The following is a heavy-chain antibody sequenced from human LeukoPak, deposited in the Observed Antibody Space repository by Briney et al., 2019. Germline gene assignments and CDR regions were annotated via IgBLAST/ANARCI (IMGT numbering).Heavy chain of an antibody. V-gene: IGHV3-7*01. CDR3: ARENWNYGGGYFDY. D-gene: IGHD1-7*01. Sequence: GGSLRLSCAASGFTFSSYWMSWVHQAPGKGLEWVANIKQDGSEKYYVDSVKGRFTISRDNAKNSLYLQMNSLRAEDTAVYYCARENWNYGGGYFDYWGQGTLVTVSS. CDR2: IKQDGSEK. CDR1: GFTFSSYW. J-gene: IGHJ4*02.